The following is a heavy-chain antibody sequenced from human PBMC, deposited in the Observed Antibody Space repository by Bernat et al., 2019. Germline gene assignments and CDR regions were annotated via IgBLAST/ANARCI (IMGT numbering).Heavy chain of an antibody. D-gene: IGHD2-15*01. CDR1: GFTFSSYG. J-gene: IGHJ6*03. CDR3: ARDALAATLYRYYYYMDV. CDR2: IWYDGSNK. Sequence: QVQLVESGGGVVQPGRSLRLSCAASGFTFSSYGMHWVRQAPGKGLEWVAVIWYDGSNKYYADSVKGRFTISRDNSKNTLYLQMNSLRAEDTAVYYCARDALAATLYRYYYYMDVWGKGTTVTVSS. V-gene: IGHV3-33*01.